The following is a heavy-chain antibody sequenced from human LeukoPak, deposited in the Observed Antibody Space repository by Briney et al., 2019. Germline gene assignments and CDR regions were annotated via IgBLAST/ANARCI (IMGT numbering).Heavy chain of an antibody. CDR2: ISGDGDGT. CDR3: AKDRGGFFGSGTSYYFYGMDV. D-gene: IGHD3-10*01. CDR1: GFTLGHYA. J-gene: IGHJ6*02. Sequence: GGSLRLSCAASGFTLGHYAMHWVRQAPGKGLEWVSVISGDGDGTHYIDSVKGRFSISRDQSRNSLHLQMDTLRAEDTAVYYCAKDRGGFFGSGTSYYFYGMDVWGQGTTVTVSS. V-gene: IGHV3-43*02.